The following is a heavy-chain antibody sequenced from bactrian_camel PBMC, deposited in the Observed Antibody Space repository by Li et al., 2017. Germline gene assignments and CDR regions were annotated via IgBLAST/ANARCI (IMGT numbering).Heavy chain of an antibody. Sequence: HVQLVESGGGSVQAGGSLKLSCAASGYQFMSCGVGWFRQAPGKGLEWVSVIYSDARNTYYADSVKGRFTISRDNAKNTVYLHMTSLKPEDTGVYYCVRDYKSGDYRDDFGYWGQGTQVTVSS. D-gene: IGHD4*01. CDR1: GYQFMSCG. CDR3: VRDYKSGDYRDDFGY. J-gene: IGHJ6*01. CDR2: IYSDARNT. V-gene: IGHV3S7*01.